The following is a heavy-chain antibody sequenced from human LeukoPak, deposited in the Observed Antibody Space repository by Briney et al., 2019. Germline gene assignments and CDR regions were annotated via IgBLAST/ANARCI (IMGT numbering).Heavy chain of an antibody. Sequence: SETLSLTCAVSGGSISSNNWWSWVRQPPGKGLEWIGEIYHHGATNYNPSLKSRVTLSVDKSKNQFSLELSSVTAADTAVYYCARGPSVAAHLDYWGQGTLVTVSS. CDR2: IYHHGAT. CDR1: GGSISSNNW. V-gene: IGHV4-4*02. J-gene: IGHJ4*02. D-gene: IGHD5-12*01. CDR3: ARGPSVAAHLDY.